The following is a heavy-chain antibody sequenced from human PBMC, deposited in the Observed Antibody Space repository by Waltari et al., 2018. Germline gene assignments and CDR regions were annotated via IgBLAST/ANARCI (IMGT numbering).Heavy chain of an antibody. D-gene: IGHD3-3*01. Sequence: QVQLQESGPGLVKPSETLSLTCTVSGGSISSYYWSWIRQPPGKGLEWIGYIYYSGSTNYNPSLKSRVTISVDTSKNQFSLKLSSVTAADTAVYYCARAVTVFGVVTDYYFDYWGQGTLVTVSS. J-gene: IGHJ4*02. V-gene: IGHV4-59*01. CDR2: IYYSGST. CDR1: GGSISSYY. CDR3: ARAVTVFGVVTDYYFDY.